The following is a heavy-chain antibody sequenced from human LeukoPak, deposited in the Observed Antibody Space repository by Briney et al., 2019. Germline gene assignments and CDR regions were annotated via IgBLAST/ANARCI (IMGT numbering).Heavy chain of an antibody. CDR3: ASARLGSGLEGAFDI. J-gene: IGHJ3*02. V-gene: IGHV4-59*07. D-gene: IGHD6-25*01. Sequence: SDTLSLTCTVSGGSISSYCWSWIRQPPGKGLEWIGYIYYSGSTNYNPSLKSRVTISVDTSKNQSSLKLSSVTAADTAVYYCASARLGSGLEGAFDIWGQGTMVTVSS. CDR2: IYYSGST. CDR1: GGSISSYC.